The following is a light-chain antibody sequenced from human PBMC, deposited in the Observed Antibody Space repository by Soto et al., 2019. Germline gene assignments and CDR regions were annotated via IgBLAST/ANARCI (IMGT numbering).Light chain of an antibody. J-gene: IGLJ3*02. Sequence: QSVLTQPPSASGTPGQRVTISCSGSSSNIGSNTVNWYQQLPGTAPKLLIYSNNQRPSGVPDRFSGSKSGTSASLAISGLQSEDEADYYCAAWDDSFYWLFGGGTKLTVL. V-gene: IGLV1-44*01. CDR3: AAWDDSFYWL. CDR1: SSNIGSNT. CDR2: SNN.